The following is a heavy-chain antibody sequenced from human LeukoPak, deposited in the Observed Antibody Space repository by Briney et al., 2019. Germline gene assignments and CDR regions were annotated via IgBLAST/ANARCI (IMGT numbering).Heavy chain of an antibody. CDR3: ARESFYAFDI. CDR2: IYYSGST. CDR1: GGSISSYY. V-gene: IGHV4-59*01. Sequence: PSETLSLTCTVPGGSISSYYRSWIRQPPGKGLEWIGYIYYSGSTNYNPSLKSRVTISVDTSKNQFSLKLSSVTAADTAVYYCARESFYAFDIWGQGTMVTVSS. J-gene: IGHJ3*02. D-gene: IGHD3-16*01.